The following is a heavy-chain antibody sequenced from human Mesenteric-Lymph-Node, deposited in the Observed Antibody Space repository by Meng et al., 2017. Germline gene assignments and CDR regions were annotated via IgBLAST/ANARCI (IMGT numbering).Heavy chain of an antibody. D-gene: IGHD1-26*01. CDR3: AREGPYRGTYWSRIDS. CDR1: GASITSDSFY. Sequence: SETLSLTCAVSGASITSDSFYWSWIRQPTGKGLEWIGQIYNSGTTNYNPSLRSRVTISLDTSDNQFSLKLTSVTAADTAVYYCAREGPYRGTYWSRIDSWGQGTLVTVSS. J-gene: IGHJ4*02. V-gene: IGHV4-61*09. CDR2: IYNSGTT.